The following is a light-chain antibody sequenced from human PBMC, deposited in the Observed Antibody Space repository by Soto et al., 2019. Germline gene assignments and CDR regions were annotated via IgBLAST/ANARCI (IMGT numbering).Light chain of an antibody. CDR1: QSVSSDY. V-gene: IGKV3-20*01. CDR2: GTS. J-gene: IGKJ2*01. CDR3: QQYGGSPPYT. Sequence: EMVLTQSPGTLSLSPGDRATLSCRASQSVSSDYLAWYQQKPGQAPRLLIYGTSSRATEIPDRFSGSGSGTDLTLTISRLEPEDFAVYFCQQYGGSPPYTFGQGTKLEI.